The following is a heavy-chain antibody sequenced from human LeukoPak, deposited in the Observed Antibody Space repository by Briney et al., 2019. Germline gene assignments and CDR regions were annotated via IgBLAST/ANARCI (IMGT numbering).Heavy chain of an antibody. D-gene: IGHD3-22*01. J-gene: IGHJ4*02. CDR1: GFTFSSYA. CDR3: AKDEQHKYYYDSSGYYGYDY. Sequence: AGSLRLSCAASGFTFSSYAMSWVRQAPGKGLEWVSAISGSGGSTYYADSVKGRFTISRDNSMNTLYLQMNSLRAEDTAVYYCAKDEQHKYYYDSSGYYGYDYWGQGTLVTVSS. CDR2: ISGSGGST. V-gene: IGHV3-23*01.